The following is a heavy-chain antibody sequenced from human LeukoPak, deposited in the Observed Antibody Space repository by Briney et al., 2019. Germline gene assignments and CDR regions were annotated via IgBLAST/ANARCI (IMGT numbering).Heavy chain of an antibody. D-gene: IGHD3-22*01. V-gene: IGHV3-21*01. Sequence: PEGSLRLSCAASGFTFTSYCLNWVRQAPGKGLERVSSISSSSDYIYYADSLKGRFTISRDNAKNSLYLQMDSLRVEDTAVYYCTRGDFYYYDTDYWGQGTLVTVSS. CDR3: TRGDFYYYDTDY. CDR2: ISSSSDYI. J-gene: IGHJ4*02. CDR1: GFTFTSYC.